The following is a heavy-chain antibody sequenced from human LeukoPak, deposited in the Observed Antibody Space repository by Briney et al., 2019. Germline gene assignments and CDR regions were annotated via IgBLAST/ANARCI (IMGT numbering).Heavy chain of an antibody. Sequence: SETLSLTCAVYGGSFSGYYWSWIRQPPGKGLEWIGEINHSGSTNYNPSLKSRVTISVDTSKNQFSLKLRSVTAADTAVYYCARNSSPYYYYYYMDVWGKGTTVTVSS. V-gene: IGHV4-34*01. CDR1: GGSFSGYY. CDR3: ARNSSPYYYYYYMDV. CDR2: INHSGST. D-gene: IGHD4-23*01. J-gene: IGHJ6*03.